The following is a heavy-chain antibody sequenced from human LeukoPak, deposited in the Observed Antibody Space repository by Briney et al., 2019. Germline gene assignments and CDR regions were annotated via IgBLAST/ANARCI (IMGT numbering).Heavy chain of an antibody. CDR3: ARGGIVGAYMYYYGMDV. Sequence: GASVKVSCKASGYTFTYYYIHWVRQAPGQGLEWMGWINPTTGDTVYAQKFQGRVTMTRDTSITTAYMELSRLRFDDTAVYYCARGGIVGAYMYYYGMDVWGQGTTVTVSS. D-gene: IGHD1-26*01. CDR2: INPTTGDT. CDR1: GYTFTYYY. J-gene: IGHJ6*02. V-gene: IGHV1-2*02.